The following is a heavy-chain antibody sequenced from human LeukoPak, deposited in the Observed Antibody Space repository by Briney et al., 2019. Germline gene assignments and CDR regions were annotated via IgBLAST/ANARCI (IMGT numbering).Heavy chain of an antibody. CDR3: AKGARGFSYYNWFDP. CDR1: GGSISSSPYY. J-gene: IGHJ5*02. CDR2: IYYSGTT. D-gene: IGHD5-18*01. V-gene: IGHV4-39*07. Sequence: PSETLSLTCTVSGGSISSSPYYWGWIRQPPGKGLEWIGSIYYSGTTHYNPSLESRVTISVDTSKNQFSLKLASVTAADTAIYYCAKGARGFSYYNWFDPWGQGTLVTVSS.